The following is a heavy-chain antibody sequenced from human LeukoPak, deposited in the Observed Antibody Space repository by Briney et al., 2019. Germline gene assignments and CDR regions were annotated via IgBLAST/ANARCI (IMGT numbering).Heavy chain of an antibody. Sequence: GGSLRLSCAASGFTFSDYQMSWIRQAPGKGLEWVAYISSSSTYTNYADSMKGRFTISRDNAKNSLYLQMDSLRDEDTAVYYCARGKEKWLDHFDYWGQGSLVTVSS. CDR2: ISSSSTYT. CDR3: ARGKEKWLDHFDY. V-gene: IGHV3-11*06. J-gene: IGHJ4*02. D-gene: IGHD6-19*01. CDR1: GFTFSDYQ.